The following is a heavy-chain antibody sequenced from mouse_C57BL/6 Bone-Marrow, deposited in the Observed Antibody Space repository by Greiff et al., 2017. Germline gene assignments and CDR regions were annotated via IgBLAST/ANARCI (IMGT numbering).Heavy chain of an antibody. J-gene: IGHJ4*01. V-gene: IGHV5-17*01. D-gene: IGHD1-1*01. Sequence: DVMLVESGGGLVKPGGSLKLSCAASGFTFSDYGMHWVRQAPEKGLEWVAYISSGSSTIYYADTVKGRFTISRDNAKNTLFLQMTSLRSEDTAMYYCAFITTVVALSDYAMDYWGQGTSVTVSS. CDR1: GFTFSDYG. CDR2: ISSGSSTI. CDR3: AFITTVVALSDYAMDY.